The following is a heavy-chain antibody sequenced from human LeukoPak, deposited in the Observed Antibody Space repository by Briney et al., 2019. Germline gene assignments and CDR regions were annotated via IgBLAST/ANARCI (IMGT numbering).Heavy chain of an antibody. CDR1: GFTFDAYA. CDR3: ARDRPTGRSRGVVVQ. CDR2: ISSGGTYI. J-gene: IGHJ4*02. Sequence: GASLRLSCAASGFTFDAYAMTWVRQAPGKGLEWVSSISSGGTYIYYAESVRGRSTISRDNTKNFLYLQLSTLRVEDTAVYYCARDRPTGRSRGVVVQWGQGTLVTVSS. D-gene: IGHD2-15*01. V-gene: IGHV3-21*01.